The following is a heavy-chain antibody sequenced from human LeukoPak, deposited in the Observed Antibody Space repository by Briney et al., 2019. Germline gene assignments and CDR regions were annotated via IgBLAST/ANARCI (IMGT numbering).Heavy chain of an antibody. D-gene: IGHD6-19*01. Sequence: SETLSLTCTVSGGSISSYSWSWIRQPAGKGLEWIGHIYTSGSTNYNPSLKSRVTMSVDTSKNQFSLKLSSVTAADTAVYYCAREGEWLAYFDYWGQGILVTVSS. CDR3: AREGEWLAYFDY. CDR2: IYTSGST. V-gene: IGHV4-4*07. J-gene: IGHJ4*02. CDR1: GGSISSYS.